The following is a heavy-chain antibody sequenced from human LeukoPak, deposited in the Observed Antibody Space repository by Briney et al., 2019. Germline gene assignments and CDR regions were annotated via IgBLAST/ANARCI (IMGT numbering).Heavy chain of an antibody. V-gene: IGHV3-23*01. CDR2: ISGNGDST. CDR3: AKCPLFYDGRGYEY. CDR1: GFSFSSYA. D-gene: IGHD3-22*01. Sequence: GGSLRLSCAASGFSFSSYAMSWVRQAPGKGLEWVSSISGNGDSTYYADSVKGRFTISRDKSKNTLYLQMISLRAEDTAIYYCAKCPLFYDGRGYEYWGQGTLVTVSS. J-gene: IGHJ4*02.